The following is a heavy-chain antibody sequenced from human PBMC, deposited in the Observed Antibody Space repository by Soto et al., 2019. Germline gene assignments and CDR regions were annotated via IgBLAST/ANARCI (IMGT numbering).Heavy chain of an antibody. V-gene: IGHV3-23*01. Sequence: EVQLLESGGGLVQPGGSLRLSCAASGFTFSSSAMSWVRQAPGKGLEWVSAISGNGDTTYYADSVKGRFTISRDISKTTLYLQMNSLRAEDTAVYYCAKIRGYDLGSTTFQHWGQGTLVTVSS. CDR3: AKIRGYDLGSTTFQH. CDR2: ISGNGDTT. CDR1: GFTFSSSA. D-gene: IGHD5-12*01. J-gene: IGHJ1*01.